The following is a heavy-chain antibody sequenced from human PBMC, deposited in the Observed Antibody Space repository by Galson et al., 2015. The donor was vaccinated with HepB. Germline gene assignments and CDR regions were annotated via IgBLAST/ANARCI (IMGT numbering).Heavy chain of an antibody. CDR3: ARMVTSGAPYFGY. D-gene: IGHD4-23*01. CDR2: ISAYNGNT. CDR1: GYIFTNYD. V-gene: IGHV1-18*01. J-gene: IGHJ4*02. Sequence: SVKVSCKASGYIFTNYDISWVRQAPGQGLEWMGWISAYNGNTNYEQRLQGRVTMTTDTSTTTAYMDLRSLRSDDTAVYYCARMVTSGAPYFGYWGQGTLVTVSS.